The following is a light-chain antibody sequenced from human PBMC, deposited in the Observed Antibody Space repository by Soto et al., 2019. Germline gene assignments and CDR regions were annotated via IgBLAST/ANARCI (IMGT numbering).Light chain of an antibody. Sequence: QSALTQPASVSGSPGQSITLLCTGTSSDVGGYNCVSWYQQHPGKAPKLMIHDVTNRPSGVSNRFSGSKSGNTASLTISRLQAEDEADYYCSSYTSSSSYVFGTGTKLTVL. CDR1: SSDVGGYNC. CDR3: SSYTSSSSYV. J-gene: IGLJ1*01. V-gene: IGLV2-14*01. CDR2: DVT.